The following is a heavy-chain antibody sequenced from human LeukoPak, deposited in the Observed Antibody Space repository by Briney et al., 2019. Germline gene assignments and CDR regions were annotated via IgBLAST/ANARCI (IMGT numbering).Heavy chain of an antibody. CDR2: INPNSGAT. CDR1: EYTFTGYY. J-gene: IGHJ6*02. V-gene: IGHV1-2*02. CDR3: ARDFRITAAGTGYYYGMDV. Sequence: ASVKVSCKASEYTFTGYYMHWVRQAPGQGLEWMGWINPNSGATDYAQNFQGRVTLTRDTSISTAYMELSRLRSDDTAVYYCARDFRITAAGTGYYYGMDVWGQGTTVTVSS. D-gene: IGHD6-13*01.